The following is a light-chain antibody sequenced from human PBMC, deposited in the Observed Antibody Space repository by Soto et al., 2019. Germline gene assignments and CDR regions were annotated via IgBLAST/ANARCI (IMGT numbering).Light chain of an antibody. CDR2: DVS. Sequence: QSALTQPASVSGSPGQSITISCTGTSSDVGNYNYVSLYQQHPGKAPKLMIYDVSYRPSGVSNRFSGSKSGNTASLTISGLHAEDEADYYCNTYTRSSTPYVFGTGTKLTVL. V-gene: IGLV2-14*01. CDR3: NTYTRSSTPYV. J-gene: IGLJ1*01. CDR1: SSDVGNYNY.